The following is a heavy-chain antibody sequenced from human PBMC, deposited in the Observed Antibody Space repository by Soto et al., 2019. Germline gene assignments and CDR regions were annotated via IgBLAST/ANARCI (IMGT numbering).Heavy chain of an antibody. J-gene: IGHJ4*02. V-gene: IGHV4-34*01. Sequence: SETLSLTCAVYGGSFSGYYWSWIRQPPGKGLEWIGEINHSGSTNYNPSLKSRVTISVDTSKNQFSLKLSSVTAADTAVYYCARASPYVWGSYRRNPRFDYWGQGTLVTVSS. D-gene: IGHD3-16*02. CDR3: ARASPYVWGSYRRNPRFDY. CDR1: GGSFSGYY. CDR2: INHSGST.